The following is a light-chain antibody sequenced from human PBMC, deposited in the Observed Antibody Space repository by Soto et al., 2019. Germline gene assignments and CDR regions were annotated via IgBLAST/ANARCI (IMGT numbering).Light chain of an antibody. Sequence: DIQMTQSPSTLSASVGDRVTITCRASQSISSWLAWYQQKPGKAPKLLIYKASTLESGVPSRFSCSGSVTEFTLTISSLQPDDFATYCCQQYNTYPLTFGGGTKVEIK. CDR2: KAS. J-gene: IGKJ4*01. V-gene: IGKV1-5*03. CDR3: QQYNTYPLT. CDR1: QSISSW.